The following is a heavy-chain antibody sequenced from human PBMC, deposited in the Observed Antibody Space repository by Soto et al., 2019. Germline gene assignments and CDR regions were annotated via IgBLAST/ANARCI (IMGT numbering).Heavy chain of an antibody. CDR2: ISYDGSNK. CDR1: GFTFSSYG. D-gene: IGHD3-9*01. CDR3: AKDTHYSISHFDY. V-gene: IGHV3-30*18. J-gene: IGHJ4*02. Sequence: QVQLVESGGGVVQPGRSLRLSCAASGFTFSSYGMHWVRQAPGKGLEWVAVISYDGSNKYYADSVKGRFTISRDNSKNTLYLQMNSLRAEDTAVYYCAKDTHYSISHFDYWGQGTLVTVSS.